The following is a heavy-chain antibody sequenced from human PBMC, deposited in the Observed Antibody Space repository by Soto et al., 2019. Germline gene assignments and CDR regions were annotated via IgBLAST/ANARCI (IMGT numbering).Heavy chain of an antibody. Sequence: GGSLRLSCAASGFTFSSYWMHWVRQAPGKGLVWVSRINSDGSSTSYADSVKGRFTISRDNAKNTLYLQMNSLRAEDTAVYYCARGVGMITFGDYFDYWGQGTLVTVSS. CDR2: INSDGSST. CDR1: GFTFSSYW. CDR3: ARGVGMITFGDYFDY. J-gene: IGHJ4*02. V-gene: IGHV3-74*01. D-gene: IGHD3-16*01.